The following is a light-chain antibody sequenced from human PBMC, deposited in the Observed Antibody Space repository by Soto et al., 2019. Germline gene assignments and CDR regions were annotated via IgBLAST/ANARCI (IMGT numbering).Light chain of an antibody. V-gene: IGLV2-14*01. CDR3: NSYTSTYTWV. CDR1: SSDVGGYNF. CDR2: DVT. J-gene: IGLJ3*02. Sequence: QYVLTQPASVSGSPGQSITISCTGTSSDVGGYNFVSWFQQHPGKAPKLMIYDVTNRPSGISNRFSGSKSGNTASLTISGLQAEDEADYYCNSYTSTYTWVFGGGTKLTVL.